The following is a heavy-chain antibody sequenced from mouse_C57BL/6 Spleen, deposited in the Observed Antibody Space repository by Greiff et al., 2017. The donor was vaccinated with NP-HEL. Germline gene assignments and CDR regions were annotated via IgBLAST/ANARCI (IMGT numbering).Heavy chain of an antibody. J-gene: IGHJ1*03. D-gene: IGHD3-3*01. Sequence: QVQLQQSGAELVKPGASVKISCKASGYAFSSYWMNWVKQRPGKGLEWIGQIYPGDGDTNYNGKFKGKATLTADKSSSTAYMQLSSLTSEDSAVYFCARKGLLSSCWYFDVWGTGTTVTVSS. V-gene: IGHV1-80*01. CDR2: IYPGDGDT. CDR1: GYAFSSYW. CDR3: ARKGLLSSCWYFDV.